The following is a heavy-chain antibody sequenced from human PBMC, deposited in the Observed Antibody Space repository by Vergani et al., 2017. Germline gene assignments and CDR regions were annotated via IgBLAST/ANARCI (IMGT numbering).Heavy chain of an antibody. CDR2: IDHTGRP. V-gene: IGHV4-34*01. CDR3: ARVNTETNGHLYYYYYMDV. CDR1: GESFTSYH. J-gene: IGHJ6*03. Sequence: QVQLQQWGGGLLKPSETLSLTCVVNGESFTSYHWTWIRQSPGEGLEWVGDIDHTGRPDYNPSLKSRLTMSVDKSRNQFSLTLNSGTATDTAIYFCARVNTETNGHLYYYYYMDVWCQGTAVTVS. D-gene: IGHD4-11*01.